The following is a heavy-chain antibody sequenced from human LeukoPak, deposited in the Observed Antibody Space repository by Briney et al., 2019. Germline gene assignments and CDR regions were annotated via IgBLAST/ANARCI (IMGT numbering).Heavy chain of an antibody. CDR3: ARAIGFGELFPGY. D-gene: IGHD3-10*01. V-gene: IGHV1-69*13. CDR1: GGTFSSYA. J-gene: IGHJ4*02. CDR2: IITIFGTA. Sequence: SVKVSCKACGGTFSSYAISWVGQAPGQGLEWMGGIITIFGTANYAQKFQGRVTITADEATSTAYMELSSLRSEDTAVYYCARAIGFGELFPGYWGQGTLVTVSS.